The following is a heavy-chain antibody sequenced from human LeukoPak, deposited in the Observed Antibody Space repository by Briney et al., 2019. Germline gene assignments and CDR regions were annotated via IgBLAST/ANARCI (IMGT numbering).Heavy chain of an antibody. CDR1: GGSISSYY. V-gene: IGHV4-34*01. CDR3: ARGRRGSGYNYFGDY. J-gene: IGHJ4*02. D-gene: IGHD3-3*01. CDR2: INHSGST. Sequence: SETLSLTCTVSGGSISSYYWSWIRQPPGKGLEWIGEINHSGSTNCNPSLKSRVTISVDTSKNQFSLKLSSVTAADTAVYYCARGRRGSGYNYFGDYWGQGTLVTVSS.